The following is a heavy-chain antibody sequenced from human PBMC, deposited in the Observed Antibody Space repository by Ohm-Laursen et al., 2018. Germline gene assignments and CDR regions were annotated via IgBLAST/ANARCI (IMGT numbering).Heavy chain of an antibody. CDR2: ISNDGTTK. V-gene: IGHV3-30*18. J-gene: IGHJ5*02. CDR1: GFTFRTYG. CDR3: AKGISGPPGNWFDP. D-gene: IGHD1-20*01. Sequence: SLRLSCAASGFTFRTYGMHWVRQAPGKGLEWVAVISNDGTTKYYADSVKGRLTVSRDNSKNTLYLQMDSLRTEDTAVYFCAKGISGPPGNWFDPWGQGTLVTVSS.